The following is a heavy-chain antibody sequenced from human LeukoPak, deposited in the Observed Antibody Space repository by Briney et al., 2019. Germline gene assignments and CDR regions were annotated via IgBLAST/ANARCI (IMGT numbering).Heavy chain of an antibody. D-gene: IGHD6-19*01. CDR2: VHFSGAT. CDR1: GVSISSDNY. CDR3: AKHRMWLVGLES. J-gene: IGHJ1*01. V-gene: IGHV4-39*01. Sequence: SENLSLTCIVSGVSISSDNYWGWIRQSPGKGLELIGSVHFSGATHYNPSLKSRVAITLDTSKNQFSLKLNSVTAADTAIYYCAKHRMWLVGLESWGQGTLVTVSS.